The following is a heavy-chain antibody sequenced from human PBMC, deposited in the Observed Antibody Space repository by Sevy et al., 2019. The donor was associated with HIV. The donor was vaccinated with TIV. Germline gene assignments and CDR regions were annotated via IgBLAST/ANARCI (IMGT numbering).Heavy chain of an antibody. J-gene: IGHJ4*02. CDR2: ISAYNGNT. D-gene: IGHD1-1*01. Sequence: ASVKVSCKASGYTFTSYGISWVRQAPGQGLEWMGWISAYNGNTNYAQKLQGRVTMTTDTSTSKAYMELRSLRSDDTAVYYCARGGNRYNWNADYFDYWGQRTLVTVSS. V-gene: IGHV1-18*01. CDR3: ARGGNRYNWNADYFDY. CDR1: GYTFTSYG.